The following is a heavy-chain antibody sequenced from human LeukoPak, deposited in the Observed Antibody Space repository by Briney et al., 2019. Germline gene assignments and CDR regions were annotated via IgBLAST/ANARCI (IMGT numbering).Heavy chain of an antibody. CDR2: ISYDGSNK. J-gene: IGHJ6*03. CDR1: GFTFSSYA. V-gene: IGHV3-30*04. CDR3: ARAKYGRGYYYYYMDV. D-gene: IGHD3-10*01. Sequence: GGSLRLSCAASGFTFSSYAMHWVRQAPGKGLEWVAVISYDGSNKYYADSVKGRFTISRDNAKNSLYLQMNSLRAEDTAVYYCARAKYGRGYYYYYMDVWGKGTTVTVSS.